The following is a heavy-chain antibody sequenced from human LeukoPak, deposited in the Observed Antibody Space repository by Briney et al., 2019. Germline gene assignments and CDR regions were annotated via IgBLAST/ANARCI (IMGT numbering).Heavy chain of an antibody. CDR3: ASSGSYRFDY. V-gene: IGHV3-48*02. J-gene: IGHJ4*02. CDR1: GFTFSSYS. D-gene: IGHD1-26*01. CDR2: ITASGTAM. Sequence: PGRSLRLSCVVSGFTFSSYSMNWVRQAPGRGLEWVSHITASGTAMFYADSVKGRFTISRDNAKNSLYLQMNSLRDEDTAVYYCASSGSYRFDYWGQGTLVTVSS.